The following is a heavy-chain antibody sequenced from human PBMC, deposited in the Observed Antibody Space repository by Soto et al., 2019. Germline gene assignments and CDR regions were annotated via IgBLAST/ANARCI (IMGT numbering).Heavy chain of an antibody. CDR1: GASISSYY. CDR2: MHHTQGT. V-gene: IGHV4-59*01. CDR3: ARVPFVGYFDWLDP. J-gene: IGHJ5*02. Sequence: SETLSLTCIVSGASISSYYWTWIRQPPGGGLEWIGYMHHTQGTNDNPSLRGRVHMSIDTSMNQFSLRLTSVTAADTAVYYCARVPFVGYFDWLDPWGHGTLVTVSS. D-gene: IGHD3-9*01.